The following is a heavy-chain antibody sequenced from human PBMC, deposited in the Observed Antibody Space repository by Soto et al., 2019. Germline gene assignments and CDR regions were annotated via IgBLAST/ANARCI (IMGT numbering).Heavy chain of an antibody. CDR3: ARNGSGNYYHFDY. CDR1: GFTFSNYA. V-gene: IGHV3-30*04. J-gene: IGHJ4*02. D-gene: IGHD3-10*01. Sequence: QVQLVESGGGVVQPGRSLRLSCAASGFTFSNYAMHWVRQAPGKGLEWVAVISYDGRNKYYADSVKGRFTISRDNSKNKLYLQVNSLRADETAVYYCARNGSGNYYHFDYWGQGTLVTVSS. CDR2: ISYDGRNK.